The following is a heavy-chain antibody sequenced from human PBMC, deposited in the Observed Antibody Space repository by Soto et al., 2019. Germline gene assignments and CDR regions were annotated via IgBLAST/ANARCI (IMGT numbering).Heavy chain of an antibody. CDR2: IYPSGNT. CDR3: ARTYCSGGSCYSAFDY. Sequence: QVQLQESGPGLVKPSGTLSLTCAVSSGSISSDNWWRWVRQPPGKGLEWIGEIYPSGNTNYNPSLRIRVTISVDRSKNQFSLKLSSVTAADTAVYYCARTYCSGGSCYSAFDYWGQGTLVTVSS. D-gene: IGHD2-15*01. V-gene: IGHV4-4*02. CDR1: SGSISSDNW. J-gene: IGHJ4*02.